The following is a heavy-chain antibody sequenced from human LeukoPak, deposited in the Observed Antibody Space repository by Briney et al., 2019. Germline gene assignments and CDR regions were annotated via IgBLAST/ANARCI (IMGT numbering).Heavy chain of an antibody. CDR2: INHSGST. CDR1: GGSFSGYY. V-gene: IGHV4-34*01. J-gene: IGHJ6*02. D-gene: IGHD3-22*01. Sequence: SETLSLTCAVYGGSFSGYYWSWIRQRPGKGLECFGEINHSGSTNYNPSLKSRVTISVDTSKNQFSLKLSSVTAADTAVYYCAGGSSMIVPLDYGMDVWGQGTTVTVSS. CDR3: AGGSSMIVPLDYGMDV.